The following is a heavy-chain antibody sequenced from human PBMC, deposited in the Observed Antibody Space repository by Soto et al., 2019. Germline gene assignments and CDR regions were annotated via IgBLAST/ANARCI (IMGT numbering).Heavy chain of an antibody. Sequence: SVKVSCKASGYTFTSYGISWVRQAPGQGLEWMGWISAYNGNTNYAQKLQGRVTMTTDTSTSTAYMELRSLRSDDTAVYYCARSGDSSGYYCIMDYWGQGNLVTVSS. CDR3: ARSGDSSGYYCIMDY. CDR2: ISAYNGNT. V-gene: IGHV1-18*01. CDR1: GYTFTSYG. J-gene: IGHJ4*02. D-gene: IGHD3-22*01.